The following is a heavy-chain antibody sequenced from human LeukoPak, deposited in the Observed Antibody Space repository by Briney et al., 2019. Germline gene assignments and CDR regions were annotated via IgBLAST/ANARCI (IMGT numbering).Heavy chain of an antibody. Sequence: PGGSLRLSCAASGFTFSSYSMNWVRQAPGKGLEWISFISSSSSYIYYADSVKGRFTISRDNAKNTLYLQMNSLRAEDTAVYYCARGTSSGYFQLYFDYWGQGTLVTVSS. CDR2: ISSSSSYI. D-gene: IGHD3-22*01. CDR3: ARGTSSGYFQLYFDY. CDR1: GFTFSSYS. J-gene: IGHJ4*02. V-gene: IGHV3-21*04.